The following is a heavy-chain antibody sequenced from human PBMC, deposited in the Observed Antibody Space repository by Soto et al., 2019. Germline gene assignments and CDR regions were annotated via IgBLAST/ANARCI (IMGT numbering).Heavy chain of an antibody. J-gene: IGHJ5*02. V-gene: IGHV3-11*01. D-gene: IGHD2-2*01. Sequence: NLLESGGGLVKPGGSLRLSCEGSGFLFSHYYMSWIRQGPEKRLELVAYISSNSTAFYYADSVKGRFTVSNDDAKKSVFLQMTSVTSDDTATYYCATGDWSRTNNFDTWGQGTQVIVSA. CDR1: GFLFSHYY. CDR2: ISSNSTAF. CDR3: ATGDWSRTNNFDT.